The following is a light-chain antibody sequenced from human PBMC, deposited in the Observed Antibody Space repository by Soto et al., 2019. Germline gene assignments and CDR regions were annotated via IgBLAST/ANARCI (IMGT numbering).Light chain of an antibody. J-gene: IGLJ2*01. CDR1: SSNIGAGYD. CDR3: QSFDRSLSGWV. CDR2: GNS. Sequence: QSALTQPPSVSGAPGQRVTISCTGSSSNIGAGYDVHWYQQLPGTATKLLIYGNSNRPSGVPDRISGSKSGTSASLAISGLQAEDEADYYCQSFDRSLSGWVFGGGTKVTVL. V-gene: IGLV1-40*01.